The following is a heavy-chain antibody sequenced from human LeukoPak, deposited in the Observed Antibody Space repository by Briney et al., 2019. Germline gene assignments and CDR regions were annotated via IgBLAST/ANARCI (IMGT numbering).Heavy chain of an antibody. CDR2: IIPSGGSA. D-gene: IGHD3-10*01. CDR1: GGTFSSYA. CDR3: ARRTRFGELAVDY. J-gene: IGHJ4*02. V-gene: IGHV1-46*03. Sequence: ASVKVSCKASGGTFSSYAISWVRQAPGQGLEWMGRIIPSGGSASYAQKFQGRVTMTRDTSTSTVYMELSSLRSEDTAVYYCARRTRFGELAVDYWGQGTLVTVSS.